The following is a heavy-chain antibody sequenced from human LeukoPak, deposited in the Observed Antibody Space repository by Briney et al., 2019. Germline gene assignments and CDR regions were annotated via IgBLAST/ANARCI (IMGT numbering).Heavy chain of an antibody. D-gene: IGHD2-15*01. V-gene: IGHV4-61*01. CDR2: IYYSGST. J-gene: IGHJ4*02. CDR1: GGSVSSGSYY. Sequence: SETLSLTCTVSGGSVSSGSYYWSWIRQPPGKGLEWIGYIYYSGSTNYNPSLKSRVTISVDTSKNQFSLKLSSVTGADTAVYYCARAEDESSSFDYWGQGTLVTVSS. CDR3: ARAEDESSSFDY.